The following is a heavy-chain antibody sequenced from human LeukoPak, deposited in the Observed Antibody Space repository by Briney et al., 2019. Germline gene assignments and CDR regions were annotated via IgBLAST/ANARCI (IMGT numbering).Heavy chain of an antibody. J-gene: IGHJ4*02. CDR2: IYYSGST. D-gene: IGHD3-22*01. CDR1: SGSISSSSYS. Sequence: PSETLSLTCTVSSGSISSSSYSWGWIRQPPGKGLEWIGSIYYSGSTYYNPSLKSRVTISVDTSKNQFSLKLRSVTAADTAVYRCARVADDSSGYYYVDYFDYWGQGTLVTVSS. CDR3: ARVADDSSGYYYVDYFDY. V-gene: IGHV4-39*02.